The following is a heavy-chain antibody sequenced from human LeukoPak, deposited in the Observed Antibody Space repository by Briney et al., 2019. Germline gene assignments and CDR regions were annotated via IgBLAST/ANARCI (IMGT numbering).Heavy chain of an antibody. D-gene: IGHD3-10*01. J-gene: IGHJ5*02. CDR3: AREDMVRGAIETQNWFDP. CDR1: GGSFSGYY. V-gene: IGHV4-34*01. CDR2: INHSGST. Sequence: SETLSLTCAVYGGSFSGYYWSWIRQPPGKGLEWIGEINHSGSTNYNPSLKSRVTISVDTSKNQFSLKLSSVTAADTAVYYCAREDMVRGAIETQNWFDPWGQGTLVTVSS.